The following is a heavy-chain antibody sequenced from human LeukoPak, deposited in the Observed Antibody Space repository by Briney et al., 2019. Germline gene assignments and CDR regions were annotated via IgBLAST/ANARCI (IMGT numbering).Heavy chain of an antibody. Sequence: SVKVSCKASGGTFSSYAISWVRQAPGQGLEWMGRIIPIFGTANYAQKFQGRVTITTDESTSTAYMELSSLRSEDTAVCYCARVDYYDRPDYWGQGTLVTVSS. CDR1: GGTFSSYA. CDR2: IIPIFGTA. V-gene: IGHV1-69*05. CDR3: ARVDYYDRPDY. J-gene: IGHJ4*02. D-gene: IGHD3-22*01.